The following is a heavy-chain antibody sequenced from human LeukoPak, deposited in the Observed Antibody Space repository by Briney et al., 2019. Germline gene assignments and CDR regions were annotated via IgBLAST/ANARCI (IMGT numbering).Heavy chain of an antibody. D-gene: IGHD3-10*01. CDR2: IYYSGST. V-gene: IGHV4-59*01. CDR1: GGSISSYY. J-gene: IGHJ6*02. Sequence: KSSETLSLTCTVSGGSISSYYWSWIRQPPGKGLEWIGYIYYSGSTNYNPSLKSRVTISVDTSKNQFSLKLSSVTAADTAVYYCARDGSFTMVRGGHYGMDVWGQGTTVTVSS. CDR3: ARDGSFTMVRGGHYGMDV.